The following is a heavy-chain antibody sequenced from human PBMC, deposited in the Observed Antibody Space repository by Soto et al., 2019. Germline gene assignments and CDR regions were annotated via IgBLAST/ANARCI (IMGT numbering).Heavy chain of an antibody. J-gene: IGHJ4*02. CDR1: GFTFSSYA. CDR2: ISGSGGST. Sequence: GGSLRLSCAASGFTFSSYAMSWVRQAPGKGLEWVSAISGSGGSTYYADSVKGRFTISRDNSKNTLYLQMNSLRAEDTAVYYCAKDVPGGLLWFGEPSDYWGQGTLVTVSS. CDR3: AKDVPGGLLWFGEPSDY. D-gene: IGHD3-10*01. V-gene: IGHV3-23*01.